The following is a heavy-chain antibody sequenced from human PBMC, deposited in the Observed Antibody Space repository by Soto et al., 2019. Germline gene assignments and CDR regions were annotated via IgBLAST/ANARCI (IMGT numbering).Heavy chain of an antibody. CDR2: ISAYNGNT. CDR3: ARDGSILEWFRTGGMDV. Sequence: GASVKVSCKASGYTFTSYGISWVRQAPGQGLEWMGWISAYNGNTNYAQKLQGRVTMTTDTSTSTAYMELRSLRSDDTAVYYCARDGSILEWFRTGGMDVWGQGTTVTVSS. D-gene: IGHD3-3*01. CDR1: GYTFTSYG. V-gene: IGHV1-18*04. J-gene: IGHJ6*02.